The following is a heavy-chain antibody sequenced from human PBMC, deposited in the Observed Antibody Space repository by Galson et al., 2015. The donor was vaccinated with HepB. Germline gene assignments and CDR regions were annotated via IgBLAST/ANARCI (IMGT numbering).Heavy chain of an antibody. Sequence: SLRLSCAASGFTFSSYGMHWVRQAPGKGLEWVAVISYDGSNKYYADSVKGRFTISRDNSKNTLYLQMNSLRAEDTAVYYCAKDSTMLVVATAFDYWGQGTLVTVSS. CDR1: GFTFSSYG. V-gene: IGHV3-30*18. CDR2: ISYDGSNK. D-gene: IGHD3-22*01. CDR3: AKDSTMLVVATAFDY. J-gene: IGHJ4*02.